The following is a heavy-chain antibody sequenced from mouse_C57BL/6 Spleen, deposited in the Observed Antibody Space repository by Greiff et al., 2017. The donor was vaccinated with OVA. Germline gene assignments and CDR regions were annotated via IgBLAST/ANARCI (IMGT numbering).Heavy chain of an antibody. Sequence: LVESGAELVKPGASVKISCKASGYAFSSYWMNWVKQRPGKGLEWIGQIYPGDGDTNYNGKFKGKATLTADKSSSTAYMQLSSLTSEDSAVYFCARSPFRYYGSSQYYFDYWGQGTTLTVSS. CDR3: ARSPFRYYGSSQYYFDY. D-gene: IGHD1-1*01. CDR1: GYAFSSYW. V-gene: IGHV1-80*01. J-gene: IGHJ2*01. CDR2: IYPGDGDT.